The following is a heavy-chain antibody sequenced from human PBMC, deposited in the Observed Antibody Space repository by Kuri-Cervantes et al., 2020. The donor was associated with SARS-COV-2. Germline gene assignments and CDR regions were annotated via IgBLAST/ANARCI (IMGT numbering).Heavy chain of an antibody. Sequence: GESLKISCAASGFTFSGSAMHWVRQASGKGLEWVGRIRSNANSYATAYAASVKGRFTISRDDSKNTAYLQMNSLKTEDTAVYYCTRQYSSGWYTRGSEYFQHWGQGTLVTVSS. CDR2: IRSNANSYAT. V-gene: IGHV3-73*01. D-gene: IGHD6-19*01. J-gene: IGHJ1*01. CDR3: TRQYSSGWYTRGSEYFQH. CDR1: GFTFSGSA.